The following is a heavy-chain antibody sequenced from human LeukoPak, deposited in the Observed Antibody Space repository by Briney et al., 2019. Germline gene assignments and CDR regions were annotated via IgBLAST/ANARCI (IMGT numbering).Heavy chain of an antibody. V-gene: IGHV3-9*01. J-gene: IGHJ4*02. Sequence: GGSLRLSCAASGFTFDDYAMHWVRHAPGKGVERVSGISWNSGSIGYADSVKGRFTISRDNAKTSLYLQMNSLRAEDTALYYCAKDKEMATSYGYYFDYWGQGTLVTVSS. CDR3: AKDKEMATSYGYYFDY. CDR2: ISWNSGSI. CDR1: GFTFDDYA. D-gene: IGHD5-12*01.